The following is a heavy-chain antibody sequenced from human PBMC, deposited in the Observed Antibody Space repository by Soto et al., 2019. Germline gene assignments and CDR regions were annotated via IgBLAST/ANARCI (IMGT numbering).Heavy chain of an antibody. CDR2: INPNSGGT. CDR1: GYTFSGYD. Sequence: ASVNVSFKSSGYTFSGYDMHWVRQAPGQGLEWMGWINPNSGGTNYAQKFQGRVTMTRDTSISTAYMELSRLRSDDTAVYYCARSLAVAGMSYYWGQGTLVTVSS. V-gene: IGHV1-2*02. J-gene: IGHJ4*02. D-gene: IGHD6-19*01. CDR3: ARSLAVAGMSYY.